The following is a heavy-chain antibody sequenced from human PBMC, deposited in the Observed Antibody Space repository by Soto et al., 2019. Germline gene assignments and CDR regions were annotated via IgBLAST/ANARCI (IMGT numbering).Heavy chain of an antibody. D-gene: IGHD3-10*01. V-gene: IGHV2-5*02. J-gene: IGHJ4*02. Sequence: QIALKESGPTLVKPKQTLTLTCTFSGFSLTTGGVGVGWIRQPPGKALEWLALIYWDDDKRYSPSLTRRLTITKHTSNNQVVLTMTNVDPTDTGTYYCAHRESDREAYWGQGILVTVSS. CDR3: AHRESDREAY. CDR1: GFSLTTGGVG. CDR2: IYWDDDK.